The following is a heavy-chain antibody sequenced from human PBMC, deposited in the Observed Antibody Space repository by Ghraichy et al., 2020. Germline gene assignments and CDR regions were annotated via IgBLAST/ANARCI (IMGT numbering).Heavy chain of an antibody. CDR3: AKDLDVGATGYYRGYFNY. J-gene: IGHJ4*02. CDR1: GFTFSKYA. CDR2: ISGSGGST. Sequence: GGSLRLSCAASGFTFSKYAMTWVRQAPGKGLEWVSAISGSGGSTYYADSVKGRFTISRDNSKNTLYLQMNSLRAEDTAIYYCAKDLDVGATGYYRGYFNYWGQGTLVTVSS. V-gene: IGHV3-23*01. D-gene: IGHD3-9*01.